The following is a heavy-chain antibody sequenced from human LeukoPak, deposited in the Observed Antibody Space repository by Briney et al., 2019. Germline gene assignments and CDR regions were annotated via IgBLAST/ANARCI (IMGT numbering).Heavy chain of an antibody. CDR2: ISSSSSYT. V-gene: IGHV3-11*06. Sequence: GGSLRLSCAASGFTFSDYYMSWIRQAPGKGLEWVSYISSSSSYTNYADSVKGRFTISRDNAKNSLYLQVNSLRAEDTAVYYCARIYCSGGSCYYYYYGMDVWGKGTTVTVSS. CDR1: GFTFSDYY. CDR3: ARIYCSGGSCYYYYYGMDV. J-gene: IGHJ6*04. D-gene: IGHD2-15*01.